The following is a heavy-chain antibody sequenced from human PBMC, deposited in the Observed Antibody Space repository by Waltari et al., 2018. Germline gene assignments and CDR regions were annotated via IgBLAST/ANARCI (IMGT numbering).Heavy chain of an antibody. Sequence: QVQLVQSGAEVGKPGAAVTVPCTAPGTPLPGLVVHWVRQAPGQGLEWMGWIDPKSGNTNYAYKFEGRVTLTRDTSIRAAYMELSGLKSDDTAVYYCAREEDNHDASTELDFWGQGTLVTVSS. J-gene: IGHJ4*02. CDR1: GTPLPGLV. CDR3: AREEDNHDASTELDF. D-gene: IGHD4-17*01. V-gene: IGHV1-2*07. CDR2: IDPKSGNT.